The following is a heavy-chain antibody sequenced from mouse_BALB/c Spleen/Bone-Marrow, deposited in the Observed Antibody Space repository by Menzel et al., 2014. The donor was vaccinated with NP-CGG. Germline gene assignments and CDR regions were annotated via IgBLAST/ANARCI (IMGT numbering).Heavy chain of an antibody. J-gene: IGHJ2*01. V-gene: IGHV14-1*02. CDR2: IDPENGNT. CDR1: GFNIKDYY. Sequence: VQLQQSGAELARPGALVKLSCKASGFNIKDYYMHWVKQRPEQGLEWIGWIDPENGNTIYDPKFQGKASITADTSSNTAYLQLSSLTSEDTAVYYCTRTYSFDYWGQGTTLTVSS. CDR3: TRTYSFDY.